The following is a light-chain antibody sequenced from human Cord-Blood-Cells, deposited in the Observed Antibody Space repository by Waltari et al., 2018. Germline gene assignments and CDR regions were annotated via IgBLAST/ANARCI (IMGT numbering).Light chain of an antibody. CDR2: YKADQER. CDR3: MIWHSSACV. Sequence: QAVLTQPSSLSASPGASASLTGTLRSGINVGTYRIYWYQQKPGSPPQYVLRYKADQERQQGSGVPSRFSGSKGASGNAGILLISGLQSEDEADYDCMIWHSSACVFGGGTKPTVL. CDR1: SGINVGTYR. J-gene: IGLJ3*02. V-gene: IGLV5-45*02.